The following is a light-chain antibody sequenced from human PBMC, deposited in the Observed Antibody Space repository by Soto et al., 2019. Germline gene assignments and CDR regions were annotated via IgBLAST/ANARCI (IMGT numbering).Light chain of an antibody. Sequence: QSVLTQTPSASGTPGQRVTISCSGSNSNMGRNYVYWYQQVPGTAPKLLMYRNDVRPSGVPDRITGSKSGTSASLAISGLRSEDEADYYRAVWDSSLNGVAFGGGTKVTVL. CDR2: RND. CDR1: NSNMGRNY. J-gene: IGLJ2*01. CDR3: AVWDSSLNGVA. V-gene: IGLV1-47*01.